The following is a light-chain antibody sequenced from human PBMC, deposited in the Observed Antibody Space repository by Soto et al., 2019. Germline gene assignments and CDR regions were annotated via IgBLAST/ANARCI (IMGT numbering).Light chain of an antibody. CDR2: EVN. V-gene: IGLV2-23*02. CDR3: CSYAGSSTYV. J-gene: IGLJ1*01. CDR1: DSDVGSYKF. Sequence: QSVLTQPSSVSGSPGQSITVSCTGTDSDVGSYKFVSWYQQHPGKAPKVIIFEVNRRPSGVSDRFSGSRSGNTASLTISGLLAEDEAEYYCCSYAGSSTYVFGTGTRSPS.